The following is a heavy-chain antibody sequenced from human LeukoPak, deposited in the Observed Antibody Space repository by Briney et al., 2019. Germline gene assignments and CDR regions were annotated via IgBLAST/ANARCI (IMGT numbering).Heavy chain of an antibody. Sequence: PSETLPLTCAVSGQSFRGYFWVWIRQSPGKGLEWLGEINRGGGANYNPSLRRRLTISLDTSKNQFSLQITSVTAADTAVYYCAKAGGSGQFDFWGQGNLVTVSS. CDR2: INRGGGA. D-gene: IGHD2-15*01. V-gene: IGHV4-34*01. CDR1: GQSFRGYF. CDR3: AKAGGSGQFDF. J-gene: IGHJ4*02.